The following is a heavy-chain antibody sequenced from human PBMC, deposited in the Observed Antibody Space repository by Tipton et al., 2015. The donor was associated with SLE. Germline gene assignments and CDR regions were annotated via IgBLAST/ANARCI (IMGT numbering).Heavy chain of an antibody. CDR2: ISAYNGHT. V-gene: IGHV1-18*04. D-gene: IGHD3-22*01. CDR1: GYTLTSYG. Sequence: QLVQSGAEVKKPGASVKVSCKASGYTLTSYGISWLRQAPGEGLEWMGYISAYNGHTNYPQKFQGRVTMTTDTSTSTAYMELRSLRSDDTAIYYCARDQTYLGSRGYYYAPAQIDYWGQGPLVTVSS. CDR3: ARDQTYLGSRGYYYAPAQIDY. J-gene: IGHJ4*02.